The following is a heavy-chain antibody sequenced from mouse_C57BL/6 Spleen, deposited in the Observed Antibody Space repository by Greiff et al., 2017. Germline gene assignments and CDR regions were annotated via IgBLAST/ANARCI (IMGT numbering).Heavy chain of an antibody. CDR3: AREVYYGKGAWFAY. V-gene: IGHV1-22*01. CDR1: GYTFTDYN. D-gene: IGHD2-1*01. Sequence: VQLQQSGPELVKPGASVKMSCKASGYTFTDYNMHWVKQSHGKSLEWIGYINPNNGGTSYNQKFKGKATLTVNKSSSTAYMELRSLTSEDSAVYYCAREVYYGKGAWFAYWGQGTLVTVSA. J-gene: IGHJ3*01. CDR2: INPNNGGT.